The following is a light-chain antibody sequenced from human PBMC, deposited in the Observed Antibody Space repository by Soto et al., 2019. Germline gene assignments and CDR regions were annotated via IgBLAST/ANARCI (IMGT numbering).Light chain of an antibody. CDR1: QNINSH. J-gene: IGKJ4*01. CDR2: AAS. Sequence: DIQMTQSPSYLSASVGDRVTITCRASQNINSHLNWYQQKPGKAPDLLIYAASSLQSGVPSRFSGSGSGTDFTLTITSLEPEELAIYYCQQSYRLPLTFGGGTKWEIK. CDR3: QQSYRLPLT. V-gene: IGKV1-39*01.